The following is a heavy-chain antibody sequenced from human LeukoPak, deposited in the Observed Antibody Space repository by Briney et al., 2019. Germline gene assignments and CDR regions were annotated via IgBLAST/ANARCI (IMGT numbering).Heavy chain of an antibody. V-gene: IGHV1-18*01. CDR3: ARDGVAAAGTRRYYYYGMDV. Sequence: ASVKVSCKASGGTFSSYAISWVRQAPGQGLEWMGWISAYNGNTNYGQKLQGRVTMTTDTSTSTAYMELRSLRSDDTAVYYCARDGVAAAGTRRYYYYGMDVWGQGTTVTVSS. J-gene: IGHJ6*02. CDR1: GGTFSSYA. D-gene: IGHD6-13*01. CDR2: ISAYNGNT.